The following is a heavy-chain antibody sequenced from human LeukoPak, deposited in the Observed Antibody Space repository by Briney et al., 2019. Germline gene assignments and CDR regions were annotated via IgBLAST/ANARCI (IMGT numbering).Heavy chain of an antibody. CDR1: GFTFSSYG. CDR2: ISSSGSTI. Sequence: GGSLRLSCAATGFTFSSYGMHWVRQAPGKGLEWVSYISSSGSTIYYADSVKGRFTISRDNAKNSLYLQMNSLRAEDTAVYYCARVGYYVDYWGQGTLVTVSS. D-gene: IGHD3-3*01. CDR3: ARVGYYVDY. V-gene: IGHV3-48*04. J-gene: IGHJ4*02.